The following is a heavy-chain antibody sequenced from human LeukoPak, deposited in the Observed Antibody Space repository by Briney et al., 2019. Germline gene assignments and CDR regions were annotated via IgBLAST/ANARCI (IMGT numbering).Heavy chain of an antibody. V-gene: IGHV3-30-3*01. J-gene: IGHJ6*02. CDR3: ARDRDSYGSNGMDV. Sequence: GESLRLSCAASGLTFSSYAMHWVRQAPGMGLEWVAVISYDGSNKYYADSVKGRFTISRDNSKNTLYLQMNSLRAEDTAVYYCARDRDSYGSNGMDVWGQGATVTVSS. CDR2: ISYDGSNK. CDR1: GLTFSSYA. D-gene: IGHD5-18*01.